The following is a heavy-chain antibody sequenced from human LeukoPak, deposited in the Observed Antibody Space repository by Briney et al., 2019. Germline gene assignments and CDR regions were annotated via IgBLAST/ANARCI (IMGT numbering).Heavy chain of an antibody. CDR2: IRSKAYGGTT. V-gene: IGHV3-49*04. Sequence: GGSLRLSCTASGFTFGDYAMSWVRQAPGNGLEWVGFIRSKAYGGTTEYAASVKGRFTISRDDSKSIAYLQMNSLKTEDTAVYYCTLKYDILTGYYHPDDAFDIWGQGTMVTVSS. D-gene: IGHD3-9*01. CDR3: TLKYDILTGYYHPDDAFDI. CDR1: GFTFGDYA. J-gene: IGHJ3*02.